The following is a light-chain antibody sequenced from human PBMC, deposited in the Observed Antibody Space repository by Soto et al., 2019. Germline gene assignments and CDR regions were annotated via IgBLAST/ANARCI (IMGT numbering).Light chain of an antibody. CDR2: AAS. V-gene: IGKV1-39*01. CDR3: QQSYSTPPIT. CDR1: QSISSY. Sequence: DIQMTQSPSSLSASVGDRVTITCRASQSISSYLNWYQQKPGKAPKLLIYAASSLQSGVPSRFSGSGSGTDFTLTISSLQPEDFANYYCQQSYSTPPITFVQGTRLEIK. J-gene: IGKJ5*01.